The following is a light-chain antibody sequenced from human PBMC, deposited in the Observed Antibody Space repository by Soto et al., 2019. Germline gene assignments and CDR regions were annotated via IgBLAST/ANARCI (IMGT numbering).Light chain of an antibody. Sequence: ELVLTQSPGTLSLSPGERATLSCRASQSVSSTYLAWYQQKPGQAPRLLIYAASNRAPGIPDRFSGSGSGTDFTLTISRLEPEDFAVYYCQQSYNTPRFGGGTKVEIK. J-gene: IGKJ4*02. CDR2: AAS. CDR1: QSVSSTY. V-gene: IGKV3-20*01. CDR3: QQSYNTPR.